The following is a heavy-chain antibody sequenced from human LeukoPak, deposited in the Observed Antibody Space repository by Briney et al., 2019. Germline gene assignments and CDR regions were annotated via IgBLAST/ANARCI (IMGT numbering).Heavy chain of an antibody. Sequence: GRSLRLSCAASGFTFSSYAMHWVRRAPGKGLEWVAVISYDGSNKHYADSVKGRFTISRDNSKNTLYLQMNSLRAEDTAVYYCARDYDFWSGRPGSYYYYGMDVWGQGTTVTVSS. V-gene: IGHV3-30*04. CDR1: GFTFSSYA. CDR3: ARDYDFWSGRPGSYYYYGMDV. J-gene: IGHJ6*02. D-gene: IGHD3-3*01. CDR2: ISYDGSNK.